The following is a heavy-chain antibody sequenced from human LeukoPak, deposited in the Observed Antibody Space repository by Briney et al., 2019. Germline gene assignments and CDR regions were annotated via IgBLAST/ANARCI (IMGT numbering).Heavy chain of an antibody. CDR1: GYTFTSYY. CDR3: ARGVPYYYDSSGYYQTYYYYYMDV. Sequence: ASVKVSCKASGYTFTSYYMHWVRQAPGQGLEWMGIINPSGGSTSYAQKFQGRVTMTRDMSTSTVYMELSSLRSEDTAVYYCARGVPYYYDSSGYYQTYYYYYMDVWGKGTTVTVSS. J-gene: IGHJ6*03. CDR2: INPSGGST. D-gene: IGHD3-22*01. V-gene: IGHV1-46*01.